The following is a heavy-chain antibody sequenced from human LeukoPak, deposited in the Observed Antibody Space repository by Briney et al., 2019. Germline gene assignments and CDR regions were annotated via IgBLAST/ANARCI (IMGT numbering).Heavy chain of an antibody. CDR2: IYHSGST. CDR1: GGSISSRGYP. Sequence: SQTLSLTCAVSGGSISSRGYPWSWIPQPPGKGLELIGYIYHSGSTYYNPSLESRVTISVDRSKNQFSLKLSSVADADRAVYYCARDDIVATPGAFDISGQGTMVTVSS. CDR3: ARDDIVATPGAFDI. J-gene: IGHJ3*02. D-gene: IGHD5-12*01. V-gene: IGHV4-30-2*01.